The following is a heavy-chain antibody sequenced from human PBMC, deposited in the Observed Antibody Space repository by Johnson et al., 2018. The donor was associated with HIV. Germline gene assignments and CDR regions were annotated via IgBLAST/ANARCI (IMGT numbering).Heavy chain of an antibody. CDR1: GFTFSSYD. CDR2: IGTAGDT. CDR3: ARGPPLQWERRANAFEI. D-gene: IGHD1-26*01. V-gene: IGHV3-13*01. J-gene: IGHJ3*02. Sequence: VQLVESGGGLVKPGGSLRLSCAASGFTFSSYDMHWVRQATGKGLEWVSAIGTAGDTYYPGSVKGRFTISRENATNSLYLQMNSLRAGDTAVYYCARGPPLQWERRANAFEIWGQGTMVTVSS.